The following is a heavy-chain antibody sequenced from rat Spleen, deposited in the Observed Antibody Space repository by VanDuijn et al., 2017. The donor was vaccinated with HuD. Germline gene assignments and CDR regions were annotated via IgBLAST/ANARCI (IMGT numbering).Heavy chain of an antibody. D-gene: IGHD4-3*01. CDR2: ISSDGRRN. V-gene: IGHV5-22*01. J-gene: IGHJ3*01. Sequence: EVQLVESGGGLVQPGRSMKLSCAASGFTFSDYYMAWVRQAPKKGLEWVASISSDGRRNYYRDSVKGRFTISRDNAKSSLYLQMDSLRSEDTATFYCVRQDTSGYSNWFTYWGQGTLVTVSS. CDR1: GFTFSDYY. CDR3: VRQDTSGYSNWFTY.